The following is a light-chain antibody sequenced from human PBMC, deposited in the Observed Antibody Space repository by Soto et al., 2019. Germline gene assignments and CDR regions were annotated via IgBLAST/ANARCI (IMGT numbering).Light chain of an antibody. CDR3: QQYNSYWT. Sequence: MTQAPSSLSASVGDRVTITCRASQSIGSYLNCYQQKPGKAPKLLIYKASSLESGVPSRFSGSGSGTEFTLTISSLQPDDFATYYCQQYNSYWTFGQGTKV. CDR1: QSIGSY. V-gene: IGKV1-5*03. CDR2: KAS. J-gene: IGKJ1*01.